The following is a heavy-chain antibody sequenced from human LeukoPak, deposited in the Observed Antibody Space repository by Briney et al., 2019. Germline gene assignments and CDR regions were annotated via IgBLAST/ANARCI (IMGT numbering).Heavy chain of an antibody. CDR1: GYTLTELS. V-gene: IGHV1-24*01. D-gene: IGHD3-22*01. Sequence: GALVKVSCKVSGYTLTELSMHWVRQAPGKGLEWMGGFDPEDGETIYAQKFQGRVTMTEDTSTDTAYMELSSLRSEDTAVYYCAVITMIVAPGSAVTFDYWGQGTLVTVSS. CDR2: FDPEDGET. CDR3: AVITMIVAPGSAVTFDY. J-gene: IGHJ4*02.